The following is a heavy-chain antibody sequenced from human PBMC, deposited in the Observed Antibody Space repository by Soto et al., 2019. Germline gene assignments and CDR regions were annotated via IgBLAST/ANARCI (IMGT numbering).Heavy chain of an antibody. Sequence: SGPTLVNPTQTLTLTCTFSGFSLSTNGVGVGWIRQPPGKALEWLALLYWDDDKRYSPSLKTRLTITKDTSKSHVVLTMTNLDPVDTATYYCTRLHPFHYFDYWGQGALVTVSS. CDR3: TRLHPFHYFDY. V-gene: IGHV2-5*02. D-gene: IGHD4-4*01. CDR2: LYWDDDK. J-gene: IGHJ4*02. CDR1: GFSLSTNGVG.